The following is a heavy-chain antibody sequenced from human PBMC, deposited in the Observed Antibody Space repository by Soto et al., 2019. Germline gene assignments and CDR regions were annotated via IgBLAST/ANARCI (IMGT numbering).Heavy chain of an antibody. CDR2: IQTGGAT. Sequence: QLVESGGGLFQAGGSTRLSCLASGFTVSRYDMAWVRQAPGKGLEWASIIQTGGATFYTNSAQGRFTISRDNTRNTLYLQMSSLRVEATGVYACVRVLYDSGVVDFWGQGSPITVS. D-gene: IGHD5-12*01. J-gene: IGHJ4*02. CDR1: GFTVSRYD. CDR3: VRVLYDSGVVDF. V-gene: IGHV3-53*01.